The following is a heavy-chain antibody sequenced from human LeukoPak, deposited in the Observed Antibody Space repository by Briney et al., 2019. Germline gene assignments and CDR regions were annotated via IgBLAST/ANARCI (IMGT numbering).Heavy chain of an antibody. Sequence: GGSLRLSCTASGFTFGDYAMSWIRQAPGKGLEWVGFIRSKAYGETADYAASVKGRFTISRDDSKATAYLQMNSLKTEDTAVYHCTRDRGAYNLYDYWGQGTPVTVSS. CDR2: IRSKAYGETA. CDR3: TRDRGAYNLYDY. CDR1: GFTFGDYA. J-gene: IGHJ4*02. D-gene: IGHD1-1*01. V-gene: IGHV3-49*03.